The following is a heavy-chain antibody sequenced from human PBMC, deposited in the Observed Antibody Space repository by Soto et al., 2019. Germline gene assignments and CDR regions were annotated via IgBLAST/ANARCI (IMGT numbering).Heavy chain of an antibody. CDR1: GFSLGPYG. CDR3: ARWNGFGDS. Sequence: GSLRLSCAVSGFSLGPYGVTWVRQTPEKGLEWVTGFSGGSGAIFYADSVRGRFTISRDSSTAYLQMNNLRPEDTAVYFCARWNGFGDSWGQGSLVTVSS. J-gene: IGHJ4*02. D-gene: IGHD1-1*01. CDR2: FSGGSGAI. V-gene: IGHV3-23*01.